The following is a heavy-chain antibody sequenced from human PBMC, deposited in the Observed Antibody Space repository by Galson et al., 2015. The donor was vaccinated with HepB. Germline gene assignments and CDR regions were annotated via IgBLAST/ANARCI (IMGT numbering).Heavy chain of an antibody. V-gene: IGHV3-30*03. CDR1: GFTFSSYG. CDR2: ISYDGSNK. CDR3: ARGVHYYDSSGLDY. D-gene: IGHD3-22*01. J-gene: IGHJ4*02. Sequence: SLRLSCAASGFTFSSYGMHWVRQAPGKGLEWVAVISYDGSNKYYADSVKGRFTISRDNSKNTLYLQMNSLRAGDTAVYYCARGVHYYDSSGLDYWGQGTLVTVSS.